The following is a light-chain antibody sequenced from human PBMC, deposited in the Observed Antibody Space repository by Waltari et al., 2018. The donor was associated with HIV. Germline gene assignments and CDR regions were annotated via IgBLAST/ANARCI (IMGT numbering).Light chain of an antibody. Sequence: QPGLTQPPSASNGMRQTATPTCTGHTHNVGNHGSAWLHQHKGHPPKLLSYRDNKRPSGISERFSASRSGNTASLTITGVQPEDEADYFCATWDISLSAVVFGGGTTLTVL. CDR3: ATWDISLSAVV. J-gene: IGLJ2*01. CDR2: RDN. V-gene: IGLV10-54*04. CDR1: THNVGNHG.